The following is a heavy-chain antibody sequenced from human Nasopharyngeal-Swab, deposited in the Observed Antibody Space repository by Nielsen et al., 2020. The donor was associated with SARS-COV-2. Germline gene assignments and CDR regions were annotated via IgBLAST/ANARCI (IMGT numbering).Heavy chain of an antibody. Sequence: GSLRLSCTVSGGSISSYYWSWIRQPPGKGLEWIGYIYYSGTTNYNPSLKSRVTISVDTSNNQFSLKLSSVTAADTAVYYCARRLTLESFWYFDLWGRGTLVTVSS. V-gene: IGHV4-59*01. D-gene: IGHD3-3*01. J-gene: IGHJ2*01. CDR1: GGSISSYY. CDR3: ARRLTLESFWYFDL. CDR2: IYYSGTT.